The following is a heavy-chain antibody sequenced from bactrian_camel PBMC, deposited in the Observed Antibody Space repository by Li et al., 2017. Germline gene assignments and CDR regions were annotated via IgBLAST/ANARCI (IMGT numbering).Heavy chain of an antibody. CDR2: ISGGGRE. CDR1: GFTFSLYD. V-gene: IGHV3S40*01. CDR3: ATWWSVGF. D-gene: IGHD7*01. J-gene: IGHJ6*01. Sequence: VQLVESGGGLVQPGGSLKLSCVASGFTFSLYDMAWVRQAPGKGLEWVSGISGGGREYYVDSVKGRFTISRDKAKNTLYLQMNSLKTEDTAVYYCATWWSVGFWGQGTQVTVS.